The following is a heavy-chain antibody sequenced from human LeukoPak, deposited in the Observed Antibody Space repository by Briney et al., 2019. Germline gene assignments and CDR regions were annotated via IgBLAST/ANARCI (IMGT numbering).Heavy chain of an antibody. D-gene: IGHD6-19*01. V-gene: IGHV4-39*01. J-gene: IGHJ4*02. CDR2: IYYGGST. CDR1: GGSFSGYY. Sequence: SETLSLTCAVYGGSFSGYYWGWIRQPPGKGLEWIGSIYYGGSTYYNPSLKSRVTISVDTSKNQFSLKLSSVTAADTAVYYCASIHIAVAGTEGDYWGQGTLVTVSS. CDR3: ASIHIAVAGTEGDY.